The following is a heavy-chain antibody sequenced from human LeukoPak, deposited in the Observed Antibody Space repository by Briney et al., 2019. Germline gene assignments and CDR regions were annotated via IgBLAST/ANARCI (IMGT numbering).Heavy chain of an antibody. D-gene: IGHD4-23*01. J-gene: IGHJ4*02. V-gene: IGHV3-30-3*01. Sequence: GGSLRLSCAASGFTFSSYAMHWVRQAPGKGLEWVAVISYDGSNKYYADSVKGRFTISRDNSKNTLYLQMNSLRAEDTAVYYCAREDDYGGFDYWGQGTLVTVSS. CDR1: GFTFSSYA. CDR3: AREDDYGGFDY. CDR2: ISYDGSNK.